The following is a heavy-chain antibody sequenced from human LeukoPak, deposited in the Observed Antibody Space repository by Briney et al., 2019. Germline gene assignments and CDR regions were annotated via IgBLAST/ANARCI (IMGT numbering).Heavy chain of an antibody. CDR1: GFTFSSYA. CDR3: AKDRARYCSSTSCYPLDY. Sequence: PGGSLRLSCAASGFTFSSYAMSWVRQAPGKGLEWVSAISGSGGSTYYADSVKGRFTISRDNSKNTLYLQMNSLRAEDTAVYYCAKDRARYCSSTSCYPLDYWGQGTLVTVSS. J-gene: IGHJ4*02. D-gene: IGHD2-2*01. V-gene: IGHV3-23*01. CDR2: ISGSGGST.